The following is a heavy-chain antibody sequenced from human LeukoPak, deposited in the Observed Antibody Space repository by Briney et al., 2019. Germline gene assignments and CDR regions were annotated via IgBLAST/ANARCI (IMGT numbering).Heavy chain of an antibody. CDR1: GFTFSSYS. V-gene: IGHV3-21*01. CDR2: ISSSSSYI. D-gene: IGHD4-17*01. Sequence: GGSLRLSCAASGFTFSSYSMNWVRQAPGKGLEWVSSISSSSSYIYYADSVKGRFTISRDNAKNSLYLQMNSLRAEDTAVYYCARSLPGLTVTTPLEDWGQGTQVTVSS. J-gene: IGHJ4*02. CDR3: ARSLPGLTVTTPLED.